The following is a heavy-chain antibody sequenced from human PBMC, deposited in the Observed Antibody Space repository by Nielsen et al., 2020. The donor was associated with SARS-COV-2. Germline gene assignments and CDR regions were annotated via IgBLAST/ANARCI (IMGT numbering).Heavy chain of an antibody. Sequence: GESLKISCAASAFTFSTYWMHWVRQDHGKGLVWVSRINSDGSSTSYADSVKGRFTISRDNAKNTLYLQMNSLRAEDTAVYYCVRGLQVPNGLAHRWGQGTLVTVSS. V-gene: IGHV3-74*01. CDR2: INSDGSST. D-gene: IGHD3-16*01. CDR3: VRGLQVPNGLAHR. J-gene: IGHJ4*02. CDR1: AFTFSTYW.